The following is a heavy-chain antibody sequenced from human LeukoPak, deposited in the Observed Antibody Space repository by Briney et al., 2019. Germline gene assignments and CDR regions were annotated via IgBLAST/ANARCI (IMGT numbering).Heavy chain of an antibody. V-gene: IGHV3-30-3*01. CDR2: ISYDGSNK. CDR3: ASPVAGITRRSATAIPIDY. D-gene: IGHD2-21*02. CDR1: GFTFSSYA. J-gene: IGHJ4*02. Sequence: GGSLRLSCAASGFTFSSYAMHWVRQAPGKGLEWVAVISYDGSNKYYADSVKGRFTISRDNSKNTLYLQMNSLRAEDTAVYYCASPVAGITRRSATAIPIDYRGQGTLVTVSS.